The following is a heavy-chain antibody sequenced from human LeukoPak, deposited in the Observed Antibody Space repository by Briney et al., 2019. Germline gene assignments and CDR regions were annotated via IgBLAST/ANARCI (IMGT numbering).Heavy chain of an antibody. J-gene: IGHJ4*02. Sequence: ASVKVSCKASGGTFSSYTISWVRQAPGQGLEWMGWISAYNGNTNYVQKFRGRVAMTTDTSTSTVHMDLRSLRSDDTAVYYCARDIATVQHQDWGQGTLVTVSS. CDR2: ISAYNGNT. V-gene: IGHV1-18*01. D-gene: IGHD1-1*01. CDR1: GGTFSSYT. CDR3: ARDIATVQHQD.